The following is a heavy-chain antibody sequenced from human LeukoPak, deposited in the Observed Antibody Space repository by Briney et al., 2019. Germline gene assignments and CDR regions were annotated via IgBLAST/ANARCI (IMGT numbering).Heavy chain of an antibody. Sequence: GGSLRLSCAASGFTFDDYGMSWVRQAPGKGLEWVSGINWNGGSTGYADSVKGRFTISRDNAKNSLYLQMNSLRAEDTALYYCARERNYDILTGYNRDYYYYYYMDVWGKGTTVTVSS. CDR2: INWNGGST. CDR1: GFTFDDYG. CDR3: ARERNYDILTGYNRDYYYYYYMDV. J-gene: IGHJ6*03. D-gene: IGHD3-9*01. V-gene: IGHV3-20*04.